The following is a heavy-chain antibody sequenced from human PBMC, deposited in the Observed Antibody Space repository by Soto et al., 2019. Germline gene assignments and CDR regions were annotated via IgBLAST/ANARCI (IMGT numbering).Heavy chain of an antibody. CDR1: GFTFSSYA. V-gene: IGHV3-23*01. CDR2: ISGSGGST. D-gene: IGHD6-19*01. CDR3: AKDRSTRGQWLVSWFDP. J-gene: IGHJ5*02. Sequence: GESLKLSCAASGFTFSSYAMSWVRQAPGKGLEWVSAISGSGGSTYYADSVKGRFTISRDNSKNTLYLQMNSLRAEDTAVYYCAKDRSTRGQWLVSWFDPWGQGTLVTVSS.